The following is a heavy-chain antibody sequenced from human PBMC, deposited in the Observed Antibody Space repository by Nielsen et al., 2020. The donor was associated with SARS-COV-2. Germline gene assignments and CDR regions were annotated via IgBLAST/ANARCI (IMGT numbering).Heavy chain of an antibody. J-gene: IGHJ4*02. Sequence: GESLKISCAASGFTFSSYGMHWVRQAPGKGPEWVAVIWLDGSNEYYADSVRGRFSISRDNSKNTLYLQMNSLRAEDTAVYYCAKPLRPRSPYFDYWGQGTLVTVSS. V-gene: IGHV3-30*02. CDR1: GFTFSSYG. CDR2: IWLDGSNE. CDR3: AKPLRPRSPYFDY.